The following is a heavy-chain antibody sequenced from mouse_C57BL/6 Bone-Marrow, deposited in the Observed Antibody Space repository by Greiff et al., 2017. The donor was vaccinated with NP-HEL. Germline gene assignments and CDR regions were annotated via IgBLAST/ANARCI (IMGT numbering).Heavy chain of an antibody. CDR3: ARPIGYFFAY. Sequence: EVKLVESGGGLVKPGGSLKLSCAASGFTFSDYGMHWVRQAPEKGLELVAYISSGSSTISYADPVKGRFTISRDNAKNTLFLQMTSLRSEDTAMYYCARPIGYFFAYWGQGTLVTVSA. D-gene: IGHD2-3*01. CDR1: GFTFSDYG. V-gene: IGHV5-17*01. J-gene: IGHJ3*01. CDR2: ISSGSSTI.